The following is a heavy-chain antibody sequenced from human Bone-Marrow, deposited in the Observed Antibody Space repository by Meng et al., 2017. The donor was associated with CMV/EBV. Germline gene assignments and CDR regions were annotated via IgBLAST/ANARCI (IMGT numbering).Heavy chain of an antibody. Sequence: SETLSLTCSVSGGSISGSTYYWGWIRQPPGKGLEWIGEINHSGSTNYNPSLKSRVTISVDTSKNQFSLKLSSVTAADTAVYYCARVRRGTIFGVVIRFDPWGQGTLVTVSS. D-gene: IGHD3-3*01. V-gene: IGHV4-39*07. CDR3: ARVRRGTIFGVVIRFDP. J-gene: IGHJ5*02. CDR1: GGSISGSTYY. CDR2: INHSGST.